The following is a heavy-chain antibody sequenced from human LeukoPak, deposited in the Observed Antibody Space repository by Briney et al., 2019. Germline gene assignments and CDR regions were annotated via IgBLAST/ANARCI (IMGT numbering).Heavy chain of an antibody. CDR1: GGTFSSYA. J-gene: IGHJ6*02. CDR2: IIPIFGTA. D-gene: IGHD3-9*01. V-gene: IGHV1-69*06. CDR3: ARGHYDILTGYSHYYGMDV. Sequence: SVKVSCKASGGTFSSYAISWVRQAPGQGLEWMGGIIPIFGTANYAQKFQGRVTITADKSTSTAYMELSSLRSEDTAVYYCARGHYDILTGYSHYYGMDVWGQGTTVTVSS.